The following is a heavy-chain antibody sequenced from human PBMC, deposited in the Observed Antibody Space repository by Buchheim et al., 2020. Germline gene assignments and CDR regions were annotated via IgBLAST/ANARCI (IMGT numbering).Heavy chain of an antibody. V-gene: IGHV4-39*01. Sequence: QLQLQESGPGLVKPSETLSLTCTVSGGSISSSSYYWGWIRQPPGKGLEWIGSIYYSGSTYYNPSLKSRVTISVDTSKNQFSLKLSSVTAADTAVYYCARHSMRWFGELSRGMDVWGQGTT. D-gene: IGHD3-10*01. CDR3: ARHSMRWFGELSRGMDV. J-gene: IGHJ6*02. CDR2: IYYSGST. CDR1: GGSISSSSYY.